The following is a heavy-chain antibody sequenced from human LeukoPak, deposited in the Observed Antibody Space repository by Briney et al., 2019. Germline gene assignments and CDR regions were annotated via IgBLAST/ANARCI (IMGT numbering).Heavy chain of an antibody. D-gene: IGHD1-14*01. V-gene: IGHV1-18*01. CDR1: GYTFTNSD. J-gene: IGHJ5*02. CDR2: FSTSNGDT. CDR3: ARDPYHRLGPPLDL. Sequence: ASVKVSCKASGYTFTNSDITWVRQAPGQGLEWMGRFSTSNGDTNYAAKLQGRVTMTTDISTSTVYMELGSLTFDDTAVYFCARDPYHRLGPPLDLWGQGTLVTVSS.